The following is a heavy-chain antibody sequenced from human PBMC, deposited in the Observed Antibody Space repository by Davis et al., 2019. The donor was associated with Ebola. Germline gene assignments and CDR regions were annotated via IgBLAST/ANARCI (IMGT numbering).Heavy chain of an antibody. Sequence: SETLSLTCAVSGGSISSSNWWSWVRQPPGKGLEWIGEIYHSGSTNYNPSLKSRVTISVDTSKNQFSLKLSSVTAADTAVYYCAKRYCSGGSCYPFDYWGQGTLVTVSS. D-gene: IGHD2-15*01. CDR1: GGSISSSNW. V-gene: IGHV4-4*02. CDR2: IYHSGST. CDR3: AKRYCSGGSCYPFDY. J-gene: IGHJ4*02.